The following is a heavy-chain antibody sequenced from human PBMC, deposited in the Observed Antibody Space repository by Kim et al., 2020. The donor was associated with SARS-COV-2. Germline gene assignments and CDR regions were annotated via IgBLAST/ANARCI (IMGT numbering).Heavy chain of an antibody. J-gene: IGHJ4*02. CDR1: GGSFSGYY. Sequence: SETLSLTCAVYGGSFSGYYWSWIRQPPGKGLEWIGEINHSGSTNYNPSLKSRVTISVDTSKNQFSLKLSSVTAADTAVYYCARGRELWLLKTYYFDYWGQGTLVTVSS. D-gene: IGHD5-18*01. CDR2: INHSGST. CDR3: ARGRELWLLKTYYFDY. V-gene: IGHV4-34*01.